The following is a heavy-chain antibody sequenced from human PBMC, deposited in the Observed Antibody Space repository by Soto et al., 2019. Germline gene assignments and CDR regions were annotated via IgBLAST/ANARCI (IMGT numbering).Heavy chain of an antibody. J-gene: IGHJ5*02. CDR2: IYYSGST. CDR3: ARWETMVRGVIANWFDP. CDR1: PRSPTSGGSS. D-gene: IGHD3-10*01. Sequence: PSQTLSLTCPLSPRSPTSGGSSCSWIRQHPGKGLEWIGYIYYSGSTYYSPSLKSRVTISVDTSKNQFSLKLSSVTAADTAVYYCARWETMVRGVIANWFDPWGQGTLVTVSS. V-gene: IGHV4-31*03.